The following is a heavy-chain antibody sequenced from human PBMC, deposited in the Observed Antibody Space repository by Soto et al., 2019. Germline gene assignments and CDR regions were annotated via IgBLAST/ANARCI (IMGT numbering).Heavy chain of an antibody. D-gene: IGHD3-10*01. CDR2: IFHSWST. V-gene: IGHV4-30-4*01. CDR1: GGSISSGDYY. Sequence: SETLSLTCTVSGGSISSGDYYWSWIRQPPGRGLEWIGYIFHSWSTYYTPSLKSRVTISLDTSKNQFSLKLSSVTAADTAAYYCASRSYCYGSIDYWGRGTRGTFCS. J-gene: IGHJ4*02. CDR3: ASRSYCYGSIDY.